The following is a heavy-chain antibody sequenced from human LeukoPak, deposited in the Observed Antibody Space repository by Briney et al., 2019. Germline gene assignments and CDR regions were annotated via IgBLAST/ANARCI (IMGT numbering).Heavy chain of an antibody. CDR1: GFTVSSNY. J-gene: IGHJ3*02. V-gene: IGHV3-53*01. Sequence: GGSLRLSCAASGFTVSSNYMSWVRQAPGKGLEWVSVIYSGGSTYYADSVKGRFTISRDNSKNTLYLQMNSLRAEDTAVYYCAREQQWPDAFDIWGQGTMVTVSS. D-gene: IGHD6-19*01. CDR3: AREQQWPDAFDI. CDR2: IYSGGST.